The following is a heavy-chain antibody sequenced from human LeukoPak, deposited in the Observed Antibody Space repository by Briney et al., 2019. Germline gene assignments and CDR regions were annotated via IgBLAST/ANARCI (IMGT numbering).Heavy chain of an antibody. D-gene: IGHD3-16*02. Sequence: GGSLRLSCAASGFTFSDRYMDWVRQAPGKGLEWVGRTRDKANGYTTDYAASVRGRFTISRDDSKNSLYLQMNSLRAEDTAVYYCGREDYVWGSYRTHGEFDYWGQGTLVTVSS. V-gene: IGHV3-72*01. J-gene: IGHJ4*02. CDR1: GFTFSDRY. CDR2: TRDKANGYTT. CDR3: GREDYVWGSYRTHGEFDY.